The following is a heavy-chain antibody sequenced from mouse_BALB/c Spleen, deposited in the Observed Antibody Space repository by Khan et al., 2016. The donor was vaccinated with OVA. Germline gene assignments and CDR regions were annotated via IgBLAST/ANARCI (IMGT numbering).Heavy chain of an antibody. V-gene: IGHV2-6-2*01. CDR2: IWSDGRT. CDR1: GFSLTSFA. Sequence: QVQLKESGPDLVAPSQSLSITCSVSGFSLTSFAIHWVRQPPGKGLEWLVVIWSDGRTTYNSSLKSRLSISKDNSKSQVFLKINSLQTDDTAMYYGARHQVPRSMDSGGQGTSVTVSA. J-gene: IGHJ4*01. CDR3: ARHQVPRSMDS.